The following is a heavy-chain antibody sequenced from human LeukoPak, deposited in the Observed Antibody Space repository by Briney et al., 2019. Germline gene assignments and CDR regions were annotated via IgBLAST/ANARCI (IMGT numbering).Heavy chain of an antibody. V-gene: IGHV1-2*02. CDR3: ARADRLDGAPYLIGP. CDR2: INPNSGVI. J-gene: IGHJ5*02. D-gene: IGHD2-21*01. CDR1: GYTFTDYY. Sequence: ASVKVSCKTSGYTFTDYYMHWVRQAPGQGLEWMGWINPNSGVISSAQKFQGRVTMTRDTSITTVYMEVRWLTSDDTAIYYCARADRLDGAPYLIGPWGRGTLVTVSS.